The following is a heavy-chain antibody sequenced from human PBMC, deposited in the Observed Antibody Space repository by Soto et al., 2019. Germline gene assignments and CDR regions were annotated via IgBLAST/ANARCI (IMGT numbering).Heavy chain of an antibody. CDR2: IIPIFGTA. V-gene: IGHV1-69*01. Sequence: QVPLVQSGAEVKKSGSSAKVSCKASGGTFSSYAISWVRQAPGQGLEWMGGIIPIFGTANYAQKFQGRVTITADESTSTAYMELSSLRSEDTAVYYCARTRDYGGNNDFDYCRQGTLVTVSS. CDR3: ARTRDYGGNNDFDY. CDR1: GGTFSSYA. J-gene: IGHJ4*02. D-gene: IGHD4-17*01.